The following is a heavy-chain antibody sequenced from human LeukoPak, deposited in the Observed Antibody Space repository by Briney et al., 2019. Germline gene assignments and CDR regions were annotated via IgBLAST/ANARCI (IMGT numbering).Heavy chain of an antibody. D-gene: IGHD2-21*02. CDR2: IGWNSGGI. CDR1: GFTFDDYA. J-gene: IGHJ4*02. V-gene: IGHV3-9*01. CDR3: VKVTAACFVDH. Sequence: GRSLRLSCAASGFTFDDYAMHWVRQAPGKGLEWVSGIGWNSGGIVYADSVKGRFTISRDNAKNSLYLQMNSLGAEDTALYYCVKVTAACFVDHWGQGTLVTVSS.